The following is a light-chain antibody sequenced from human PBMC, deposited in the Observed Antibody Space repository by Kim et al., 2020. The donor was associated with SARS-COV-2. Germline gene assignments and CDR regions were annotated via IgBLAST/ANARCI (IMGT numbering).Light chain of an antibody. CDR2: TTK. V-gene: IGLV1-47*01. CDR1: SANSGRGY. CDR3: AAWDHSLNGPV. Sequence: GQRVNISCSGGSANSGRGYVYWYQRSPGTAHKLIIYTTKQRPSRVPDRFSGSKSDTAAYLAISGLRSEDEADYYCAAWDHSLNGPVFGGGTQLTVL. J-gene: IGLJ3*02.